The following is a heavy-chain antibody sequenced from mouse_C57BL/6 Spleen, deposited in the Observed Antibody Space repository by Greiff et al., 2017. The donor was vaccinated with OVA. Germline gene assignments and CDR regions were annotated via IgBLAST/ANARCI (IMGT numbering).Heavy chain of an antibody. Sequence: EVKLVESGGGLVKPGGSLKLSCAASGFTFSDYGMHWVRQAPEKGLEWVAYISSGSSTIYYADTVKGRFTISRDNAKNTLFLQMTSLRSEDTAMYYCASGVRREGYYAMDYWGQGTSVTVSS. CDR2: ISSGSSTI. D-gene: IGHD2-14*01. CDR3: ASGVRREGYYAMDY. J-gene: IGHJ4*01. CDR1: GFTFSDYG. V-gene: IGHV5-17*01.